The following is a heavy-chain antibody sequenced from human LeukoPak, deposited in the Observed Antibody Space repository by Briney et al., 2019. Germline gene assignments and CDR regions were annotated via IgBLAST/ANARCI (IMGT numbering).Heavy chain of an antibody. D-gene: IGHD3-9*01. J-gene: IGHJ6*03. CDR2: IYTSGST. V-gene: IGHV4-61*02. Sequence: PSQTLSLTCTVSGGSISSVSYYWSWIREPAGKGLEWLGRIYTSGSTEYNPSLKSRVTISVDTSKNQFSLKLSSVTAADTAVYYCARRPLVDYYYYMDVWGKGTTVTISS. CDR1: GGSISSVSYY. CDR3: ARRPLVDYYYYMDV.